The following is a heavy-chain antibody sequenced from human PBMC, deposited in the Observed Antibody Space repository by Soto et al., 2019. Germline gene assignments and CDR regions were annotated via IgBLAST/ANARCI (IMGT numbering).Heavy chain of an antibody. J-gene: IGHJ5*02. CDR1: GFTFSSYG. V-gene: IGHV3-33*01. Sequence: GGSLRLSCAASGFTFSSYGMHWVRQAPGKGLEWVAVIWYDGSNKYYADSVKGRFTISRDNSKNTLYLQMNSLRAEDTPVYSCARASRRHSRSSWFDPPGQGSLVAVSS. CDR2: IWYDGSNK. CDR3: ARASRRHSRSSWFDP. D-gene: IGHD6-6*01.